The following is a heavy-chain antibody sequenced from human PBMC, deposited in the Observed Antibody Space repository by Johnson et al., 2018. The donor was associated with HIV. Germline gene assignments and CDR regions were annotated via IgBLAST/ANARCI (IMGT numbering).Heavy chain of an antibody. D-gene: IGHD6-13*01. J-gene: IGHJ3*02. CDR2: MNLNGGSP. V-gene: IGHV3-20*04. Sequence: VQLVESGGGVVRPGGSLRLSCAASGFTFDDYGLSWVRQAPGKGLEWVSGMNLNGGSPGYADSMKGRFTISRDNARNSLYLQMNSLRAEDTALYFCARGKGAAAGLDAFDIWGQGIMVTVSS. CDR1: GFTFDDYG. CDR3: ARGKGAAAGLDAFDI.